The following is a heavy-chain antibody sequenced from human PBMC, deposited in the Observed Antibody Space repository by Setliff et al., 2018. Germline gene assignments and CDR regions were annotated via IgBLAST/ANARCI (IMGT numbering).Heavy chain of an antibody. CDR2: ISSRGIT. CDR1: GFTFSDYY. D-gene: IGHD1-1*01. Sequence: LSLSCAASGFTFSDYYMSWIRQTPGKGLEWVSYISSRGITYYPDSVKGRFTIARDNAKNSVYLQMDSLREEDTAVYFCSTKGVPGTGGQGTLVTVSS. V-gene: IGHV3-11*01. J-gene: IGHJ4*02. CDR3: STKGVPGT.